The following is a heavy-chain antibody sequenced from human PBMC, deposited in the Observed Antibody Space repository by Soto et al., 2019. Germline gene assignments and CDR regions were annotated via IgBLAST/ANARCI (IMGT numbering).Heavy chain of an antibody. CDR2: IIPILGIA. CDR1: GGTFSSYT. J-gene: IGHJ4*02. D-gene: IGHD2-8*01. Sequence: QVQLVQSGAEVKKPGSSVKVSCKASGGTFSSYTISWMRQAPGQGLEWMGRIIPILGIANYAQKFQGRVTITADKPTSTAYVALSSLRSEDTAVYYCASPNLKRGSGFTFDYWGQGTLVTVSS. CDR3: ASPNLKRGSGFTFDY. V-gene: IGHV1-69*02.